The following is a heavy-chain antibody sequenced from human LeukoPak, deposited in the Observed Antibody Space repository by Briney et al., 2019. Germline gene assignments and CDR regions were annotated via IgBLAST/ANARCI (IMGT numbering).Heavy chain of an antibody. CDR3: ARIAAAGTAIDY. Sequence: PSETLSLTCAVCGGSFSGYYWSWIRQPPGKGLEWIGEINHSGSTNYNPSLKSRVTISVDTSKNQFSLKLSSVTAADTAVYYCARIAAAGTAIDYWGQGTLVTVSS. D-gene: IGHD6-13*01. CDR2: INHSGST. V-gene: IGHV4-34*01. J-gene: IGHJ4*02. CDR1: GGSFSGYY.